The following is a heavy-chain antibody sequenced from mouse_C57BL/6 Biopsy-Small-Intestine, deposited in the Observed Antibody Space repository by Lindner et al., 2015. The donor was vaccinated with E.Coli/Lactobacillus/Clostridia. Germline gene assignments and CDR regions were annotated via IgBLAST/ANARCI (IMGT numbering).Heavy chain of an antibody. V-gene: IGHV5-17*01. Sequence: VQLQESGGGLVKPGGSLKLSCAASGFTFSDYGMHWVRQAPEKGLEWVAYISSGSSTIYYADTVKGRFTISRDNAKNTLFLQMTSLRSEDTVMYYCARPYYYAMDYWGQGTSVTVSS. CDR3: ARPYYYAMDY. CDR2: ISSGSSTI. CDR1: GFTFSDYG. J-gene: IGHJ4*01.